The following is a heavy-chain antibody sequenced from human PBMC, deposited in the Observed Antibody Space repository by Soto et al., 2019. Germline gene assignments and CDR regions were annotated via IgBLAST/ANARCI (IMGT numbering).Heavy chain of an antibody. V-gene: IGHV4-4*07. CDR3: ARWSSYCSSTSCADYYYYYGMDV. Sequence: PSETLSLTCTVSGGSISNYYWTWIRQPAGKGLEWIGRMYTSGSTNYNPSLKSRVTMSVDTSKNQFSLNLRSVTAADTAVYYCARWSSYCSSTSCADYYYYYGMDVWGQGTTVTVSS. CDR1: GGSISNYY. J-gene: IGHJ6*02. D-gene: IGHD2-2*01. CDR2: MYTSGST.